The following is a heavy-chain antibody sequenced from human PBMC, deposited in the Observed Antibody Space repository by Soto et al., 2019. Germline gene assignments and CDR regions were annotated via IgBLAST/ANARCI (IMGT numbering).Heavy chain of an antibody. CDR3: ARDFSTTAPFDY. CDR1: GFSFSTYT. D-gene: IGHD4-17*01. V-gene: IGHV3-30-3*01. CDR2: ISFYESSK. Sequence: PGGSLIRSCSASGFSFSTYTLNWVRQAPCKGLEWVAVISFYESSKFYADSVKGRFTISRDNSKNTLYLQMNSLRAEDTAVYYCARDFSTTAPFDYWGQGTLVTVSS. J-gene: IGHJ4*02.